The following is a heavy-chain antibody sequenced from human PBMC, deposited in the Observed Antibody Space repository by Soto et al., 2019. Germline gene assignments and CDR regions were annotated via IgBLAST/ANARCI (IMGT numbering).Heavy chain of an antibody. V-gene: IGHV1-8*01. Sequence: QVQLVQPGAEVKKPGASVKVSCKASGYTFTSFDINWVRQAPGQGLEWMGWMNPATGNTGYAQKFQGRVTMTRNTSINTAYMELSSLRSEDTAVYFCARGGDTSTWYDLDYWGQGALVTVSS. CDR2: MNPATGNT. J-gene: IGHJ4*02. CDR3: ARGGDTSTWYDLDY. CDR1: GYTFTSFD. D-gene: IGHD6-13*01.